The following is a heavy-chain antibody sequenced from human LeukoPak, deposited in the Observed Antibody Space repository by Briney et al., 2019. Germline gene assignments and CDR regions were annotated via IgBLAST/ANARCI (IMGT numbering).Heavy chain of an antibody. CDR3: ARGALDIVVVPAATRKNISPNPANTLIDY. CDR2: IYYSGST. Sequence: PSETLSLTCTVSGGSISSGGYYWSWIRQHPGKGLEWIGYIYYSGSTYYNPSLKSRVTISVDTSKNQFSLKLSSVTAADTAVYYCARGALDIVVVPAATRKNISPNPANTLIDYWGQGTLVTVSS. D-gene: IGHD2-2*01. V-gene: IGHV4-31*03. J-gene: IGHJ4*02. CDR1: GGSISSGGYY.